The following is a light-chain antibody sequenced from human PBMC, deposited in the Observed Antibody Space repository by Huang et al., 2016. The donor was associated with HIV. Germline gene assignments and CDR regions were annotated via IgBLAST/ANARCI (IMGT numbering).Light chain of an antibody. V-gene: IGKV3-11*01. CDR1: QSVGNY. J-gene: IGKJ4*01. CDR2: DTS. CDR3: QQRSSGVT. Sequence: IVLTQSPATLSWYPGERVTLSCRASQSVGNYIAWYQQHPGQSPKRLIYDTSSRAPGTPVRFSGSGSGTDFTLTISSLESEDFAVYYCQQRSSGVTFGGGTKVQVK.